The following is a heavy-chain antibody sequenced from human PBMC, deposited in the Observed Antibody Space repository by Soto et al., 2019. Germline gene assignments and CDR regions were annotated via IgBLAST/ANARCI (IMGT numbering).Heavy chain of an antibody. CDR3: ASDDAFDI. J-gene: IGHJ3*02. Sequence: GGSLRLSCAASGLSLSGYGMHWVRQAPGKGLEWVAFITYNGGNKYYGDSVKGRFTISRDNSKNTLYLEMNSLRGDDTAIYYCASDDAFDIWGQGTMVTVSS. CDR2: ITYNGGNK. V-gene: IGHV3-30-3*01. CDR1: GLSLSGYG.